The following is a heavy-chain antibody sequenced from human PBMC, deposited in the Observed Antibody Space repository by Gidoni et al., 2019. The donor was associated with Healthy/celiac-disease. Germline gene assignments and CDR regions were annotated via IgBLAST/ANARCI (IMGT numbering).Heavy chain of an antibody. CDR3: ARVVVPAAIWEGWFDP. Sequence: EVQLVESGGGLVQPGGSLRLSCAASGFTVISNDMSWVRQAPGKGREWVSVIYRGGSTYYADSVKGRFTISRDNSKNTLYLQMNSLRAEDTSVYYCARVVVPAAIWEGWFDPWGQGTLVTVSS. D-gene: IGHD2-2*01. J-gene: IGHJ5*02. CDR1: GFTVISND. V-gene: IGHV3-66*01. CDR2: IYRGGST.